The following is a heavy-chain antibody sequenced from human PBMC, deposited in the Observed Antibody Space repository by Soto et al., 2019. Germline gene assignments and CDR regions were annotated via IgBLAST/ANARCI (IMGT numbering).Heavy chain of an antibody. CDR2: INHSGST. CDR3: ARGRSGWLDY. Sequence: SETLSLTCAVYGGSFSGYYWSWIRQPPGKGLEWIGEINHSGSTNYNPSLKSRVTISVDTSKNQFSLKLSSVTAADTAVYYRARGRSGWLDYWGQGTLVTVSS. CDR1: GGSFSGYY. D-gene: IGHD6-19*01. J-gene: IGHJ4*02. V-gene: IGHV4-34*01.